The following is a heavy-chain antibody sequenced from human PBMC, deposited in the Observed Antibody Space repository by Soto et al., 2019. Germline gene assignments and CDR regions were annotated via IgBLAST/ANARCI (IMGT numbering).Heavy chain of an antibody. CDR1: GYTFTSYG. CDR2: ISAYNGNT. CDR3: ARSIAAAVDCEY. J-gene: IGHJ4*02. D-gene: IGHD6-13*01. Sequence: QVQLVQSGAEVKKPGASVKVSCKASGYTFTSYGISWVRQAPGQGLEWMGWISAYNGNTNYAQKLQGRVTMTTDTSTSTAYREPRSLRPDDTAVYYCARSIAAAVDCEYWGQGTLVTVSS. V-gene: IGHV1-18*01.